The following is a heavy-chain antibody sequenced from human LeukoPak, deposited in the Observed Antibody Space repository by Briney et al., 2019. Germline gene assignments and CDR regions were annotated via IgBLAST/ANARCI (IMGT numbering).Heavy chain of an antibody. J-gene: IGHJ5*02. Sequence: GESLKISCKGSGYSFTSYWIGWVRQMPGKGLEWMGIIYPGDSDTRYSPSFQGQVTISADKSISTAYPQWSSLKASDTAMYYCARGFMTTVTINWFDPWGQGTLVTVSS. D-gene: IGHD4-11*01. CDR1: GYSFTSYW. CDR3: ARGFMTTVTINWFDP. CDR2: IYPGDSDT. V-gene: IGHV5-51*01.